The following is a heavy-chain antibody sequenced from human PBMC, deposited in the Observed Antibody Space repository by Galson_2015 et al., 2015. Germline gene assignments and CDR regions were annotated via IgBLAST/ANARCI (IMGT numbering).Heavy chain of an antibody. CDR3: AREGRDFWSGGDAFDI. V-gene: IGHV3-30*01. J-gene: IGHJ3*02. CDR2: ISYDGSNK. Sequence: SLRLSCAASGFTFSSYAMHWVRQAPGKGLEWVAVISYDGSNKYYADSVKGRFTISRDNSKNTLYLQMNSLRAEDTAVYYCAREGRDFWSGGDAFDIWGQGTMVTVSS. D-gene: IGHD3-3*01. CDR1: GFTFSSYA.